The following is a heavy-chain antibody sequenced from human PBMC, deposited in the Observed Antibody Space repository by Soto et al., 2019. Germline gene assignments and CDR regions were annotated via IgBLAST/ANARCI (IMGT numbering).Heavy chain of an antibody. CDR2: INHSGST. J-gene: IGHJ5*02. CDR1: GGSFSGYY. V-gene: IGHV4-34*01. Sequence: QVQLQQWGAGLLKPSETLSLTCAVYGGSFSGYYWSWIRQPPGKGPEWIGEINHSGSTNYNPSLKSRVTISVDTSKNQFSLKLSSVTAADTAVYYCATIWYSSSWYPSSWFDPWGQGTLVTVSS. CDR3: ATIWYSSSWYPSSWFDP. D-gene: IGHD6-13*01.